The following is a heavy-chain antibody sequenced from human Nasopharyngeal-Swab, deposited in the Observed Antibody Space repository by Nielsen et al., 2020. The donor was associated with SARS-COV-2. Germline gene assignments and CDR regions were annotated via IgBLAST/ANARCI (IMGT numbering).Heavy chain of an antibody. D-gene: IGHD3-3*01. CDR2: INVYNGNT. V-gene: IGHV1-18*01. J-gene: IGHJ4*02. CDR3: ARTRITIFGVVISVDY. CDR1: GYTFTSYG. Sequence: SVNVSRRASGYTFTSYGISWVRQAPGQGLEGMGWINVYNGNTNYAQKLQGRVTMTTDTSTSTAYMELRSLRSDDTAVYYCARTRITIFGVVISVDYWGQGTLVTVSS.